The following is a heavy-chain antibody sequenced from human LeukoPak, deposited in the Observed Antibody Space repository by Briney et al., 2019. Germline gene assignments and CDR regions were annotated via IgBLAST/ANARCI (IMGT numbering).Heavy chain of an antibody. CDR3: LVTTRSGGCDY. CDR2: IRQDGSVQ. D-gene: IGHD2-15*01. Sequence: GGSLRLSCAASGFTFSSYWMSWVRQAPGKGLEWVANIRQDGSVQKYVDSVKGRFTISRDNTKNSVYLQMSSLRAEDTAVYYCLVTTRSGGCDYWGQGTLVTVSS. V-gene: IGHV3-7*01. J-gene: IGHJ4*02. CDR1: GFTFSSYW.